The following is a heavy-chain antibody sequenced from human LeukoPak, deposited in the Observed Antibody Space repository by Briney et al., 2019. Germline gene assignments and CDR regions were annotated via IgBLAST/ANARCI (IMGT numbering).Heavy chain of an antibody. D-gene: IGHD2-15*01. J-gene: IGHJ2*01. CDR1: GMTFRRHW. V-gene: IGHV3-7*03. CDR2: ISKDGGGT. Sequence: VQLGGSLRLSCEAAGMTFRRHWMSWIRKAPGKGLEWVAKISKDGGGTGYVDSVKGRFTISRDNAKNSLYLQMNSLRAEDTAVYYCARSYCSGNDCYSDYYFDLWGRGTRVIASS. CDR3: ARSYCSGNDCYSDYYFDL.